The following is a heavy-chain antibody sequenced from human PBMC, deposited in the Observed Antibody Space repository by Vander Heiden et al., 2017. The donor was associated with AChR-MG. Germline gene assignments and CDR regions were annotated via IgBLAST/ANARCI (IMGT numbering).Heavy chain of an antibody. D-gene: IGHD4-4*01. CDR3: VKGQAVATSYYFDH. CDR1: GVIVSTNY. J-gene: IGHJ4*02. CDR2: IYSGGNT. Sequence: EVQLVESGGGLVQPGGSLRLSCAASGVIVSTNYMSWVRQASGKGLEWVSVIYSGGNTYYADSVKGRFTIYRDNSKNTVYLQMNSLRAEDTALYYWVKGQAVATSYYFDHWGQGTQVTVSS. V-gene: IGHV3-66*01.